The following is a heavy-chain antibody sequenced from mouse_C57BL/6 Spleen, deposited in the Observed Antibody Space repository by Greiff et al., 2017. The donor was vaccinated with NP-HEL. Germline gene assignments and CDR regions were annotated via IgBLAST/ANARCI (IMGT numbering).Heavy chain of an antibody. CDR3: ARQKDYNNYGPLDY. J-gene: IGHJ2*01. V-gene: IGHV1-9*01. Sequence: VHLVESGAELMKPGASVKLSCKATGYTFTGYWIEWVKQRPGHGLEWIGEILPGSGSTYYNEKFKGKATFTVDTSSNTAYMQLSSLTTEDSAIYYCARQKDYNNYGPLDYWGQGTTLTVSS. D-gene: IGHD2-5*01. CDR1: GYTFTGYW. CDR2: ILPGSGST.